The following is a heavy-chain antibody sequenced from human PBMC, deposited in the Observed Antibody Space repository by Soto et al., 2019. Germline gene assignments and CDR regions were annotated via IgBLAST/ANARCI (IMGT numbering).Heavy chain of an antibody. CDR3: ARDWNSND. J-gene: IGHJ4*02. D-gene: IGHD1-7*01. V-gene: IGHV3-11*01. Sequence: PGGSLRLSCPASGFTFSNYFMSWIRQAPGKGLEWVSYITTSSTIYYADSVKGRFTISRDNAKNSLFLQMNSLRAEDTAVYYCARDWNSNDWGQGTLVTVSS. CDR2: ITTSSTI. CDR1: GFTFSNYF.